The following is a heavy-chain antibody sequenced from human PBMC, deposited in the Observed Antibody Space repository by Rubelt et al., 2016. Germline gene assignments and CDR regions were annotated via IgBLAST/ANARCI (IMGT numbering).Heavy chain of an antibody. J-gene: IGHJ3*02. Sequence: NWVRQPPGKGLEWVSAISGSGGSTYYADSVKGRFTISRDNSKNTLYLQMNSLRAEDTAVYYCAKGAIAVAGPPAAFDIWGQGTMVTVSS. V-gene: IGHV3-23*01. CDR3: AKGAIAVAGPPAAFDI. CDR2: ISGSGGST. D-gene: IGHD6-19*01.